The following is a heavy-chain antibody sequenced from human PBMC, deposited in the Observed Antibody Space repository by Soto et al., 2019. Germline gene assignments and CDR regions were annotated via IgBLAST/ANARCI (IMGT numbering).Heavy chain of an antibody. J-gene: IGHJ5*02. CDR3: AVDPTIEGPNWLDP. D-gene: IGHD1-1*01. CDR2: VYHTGNA. V-gene: IGHV4-30-4*08. Sequence: SETLSLTCTVSGGSISRVAYYWSWIRQLPGKGLEWIGYVYHTGNADYNPSLKSRISMSVDTSKNQFSMDLKDVTAADTAVYYCAVDPTIEGPNWLDPWGQGTLVSVSS. CDR1: GGSISRVAYY.